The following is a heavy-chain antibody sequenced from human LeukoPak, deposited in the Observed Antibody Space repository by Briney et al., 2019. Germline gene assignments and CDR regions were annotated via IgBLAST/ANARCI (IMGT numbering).Heavy chain of an antibody. CDR2: IRYDGSNK. D-gene: IGHD5-18*01. J-gene: IGHJ4*02. CDR3: AKDRRGYSYGTSFDY. V-gene: IGHV3-30*02. CDR1: GFTFSSYG. Sequence: GGSLRLSCAASGFTFSSYGMHWVREAPGKGLEWVAFIRYDGSNKYYADSVKGRFTISRDNSKNTLYLQMNSLRAEDTAVYYCAKDRRGYSYGTSFDYWGQGTLVTVSS.